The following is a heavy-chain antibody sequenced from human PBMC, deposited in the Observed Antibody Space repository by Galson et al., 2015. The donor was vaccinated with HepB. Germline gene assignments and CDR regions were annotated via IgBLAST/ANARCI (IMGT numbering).Heavy chain of an antibody. CDR1: GYTLTELS. CDR3: ATDDPWIQLHYYYYGMDV. CDR2: FDPEDGET. V-gene: IGHV1-24*01. J-gene: IGHJ6*02. D-gene: IGHD5-18*01. Sequence: SVKVSCKVSGYTLTELSMHWVRQAPGKGLEWMGGFDPEDGETIYAQKFQGRVTMTEDTSTDTAYMELSSLRSEDTAVYYCATDDPWIQLHYYYYGMDVWGQGTTVTVSS.